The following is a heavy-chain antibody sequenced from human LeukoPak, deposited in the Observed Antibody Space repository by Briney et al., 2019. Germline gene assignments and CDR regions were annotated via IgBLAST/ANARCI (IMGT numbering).Heavy chain of an antibody. CDR3: ARDPPYRRGYSYYDSR. CDR1: GGSISSYY. CDR2: IYYSGST. J-gene: IGHJ4*02. V-gene: IGHV4-59*12. D-gene: IGHD5-18*01. Sequence: SETLSLTCTVSGGSISSYYWSWIRQPPGKGLEWIGYIYYSGSTNYNPSLKSRVTISVDTSKNQFSLKLSSVTAADTAVYYCARDPPYRRGYSYYDSRWGQGTLVTVSS.